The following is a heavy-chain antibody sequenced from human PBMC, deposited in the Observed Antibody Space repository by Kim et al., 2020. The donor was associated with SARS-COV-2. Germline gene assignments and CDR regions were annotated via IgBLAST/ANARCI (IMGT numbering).Heavy chain of an antibody. D-gene: IGHD1-26*01. CDR1: GFTFSSYE. J-gene: IGHJ4*02. Sequence: GGSLRLSCAASGFTFSSYEMNWVRQAPGKGLEWVSYISSSGSTIYYADSVKGRFTISRDNAKNSLYLQMNSLRAEDTAVYYCARAFPSGLLGGDFDYWGQGTLVTVSS. CDR3: ARAFPSGLLGGDFDY. CDR2: ISSSGSTI. V-gene: IGHV3-48*03.